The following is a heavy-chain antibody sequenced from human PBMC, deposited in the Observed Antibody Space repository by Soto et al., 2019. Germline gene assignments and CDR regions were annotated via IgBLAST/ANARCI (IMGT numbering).Heavy chain of an antibody. V-gene: IGHV1-46*01. J-gene: IGHJ6*02. CDR2: INPSGGST. D-gene: IGHD3-10*01. CDR3: ASRNYGSGSYYKLAGMDV. Sequence: ASVKVSCKASGYTFTSYYMHWVRQAPGQGLEWMGIINPSGGSTSYAQKFQGRVTMTRDTSTSTVYMELSSLRSEDTAVFYCASRNYGSGSYYKLAGMDVWGQGTTVTVSS. CDR1: GYTFTSYY.